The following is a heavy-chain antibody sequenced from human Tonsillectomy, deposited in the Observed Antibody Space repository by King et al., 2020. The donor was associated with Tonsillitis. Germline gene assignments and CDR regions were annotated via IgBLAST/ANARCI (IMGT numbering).Heavy chain of an antibody. CDR3: AKDVSYDFWRGYFSDSYYYGMDV. CDR1: GFSFSNCG. Sequence: VQLVESGGGVVQPGRSLRLSCAASGFSFSNCGMHWVRQAPGKGLEWVTVISYDGSKKYYADSVKGRFTISRDNSENTLYLQMNSLGAEDTAVYYCAKDVSYDFWRGYFSDSYYYGMDVWGQGTTETVSS. D-gene: IGHD3-3*01. J-gene: IGHJ6*02. CDR2: ISYDGSKK. V-gene: IGHV3-30*18.